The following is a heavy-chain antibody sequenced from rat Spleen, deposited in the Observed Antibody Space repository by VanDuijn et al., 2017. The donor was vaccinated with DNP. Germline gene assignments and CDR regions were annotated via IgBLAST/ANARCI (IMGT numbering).Heavy chain of an antibody. D-gene: IGHD1-3*01. Sequence: EVQLVESGGGLVQPGGSLKLSCAASGFTFSNYGMAWVRQAPKKGLEWVAYISTGGGNTYYRDSVKGRFTISRDNTKNTLHLQMDSLRSEDTAIYYCARVWEPWGQGVMVTVSS. J-gene: IGHJ2*01. CDR3: ARVWEP. CDR1: GFTFSNYG. CDR2: ISTGGGNT. V-gene: IGHV5S13*01.